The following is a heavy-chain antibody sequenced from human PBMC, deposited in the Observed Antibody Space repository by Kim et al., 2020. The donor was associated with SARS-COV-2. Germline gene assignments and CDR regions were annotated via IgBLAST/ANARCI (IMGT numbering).Heavy chain of an antibody. CDR1: GFTFSTYD. CDR2: ISSSSSKI. D-gene: IGHD6-13*01. J-gene: IGHJ6*02. Sequence: GGSLRLSCAASGFTFSTYDMNWVRQAPGKGLEWVSYISSSSSKIFYADSVKGRFTISRDSAKNSLDLQMNSLRAEDSAVYYCARGDRITQPGTLRGAVIYRYGVDVWGQGTTVTVSS. CDR3: ARGDRITQPGTLRGAVIYRYGVDV. V-gene: IGHV3-21*01.